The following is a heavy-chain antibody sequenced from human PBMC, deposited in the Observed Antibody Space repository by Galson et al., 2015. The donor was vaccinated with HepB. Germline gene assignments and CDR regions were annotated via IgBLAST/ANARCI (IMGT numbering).Heavy chain of an antibody. CDR2: IIPILGRA. CDR1: GGTFRRYT. J-gene: IGHJ4*02. D-gene: IGHD3-10*01. V-gene: IGHV1-69*08. CDR3: ARGGEGDKAGDD. Sequence: SLQVSCKASGGTFRRYTISWVRQAPGHGREWMGRIIPILGRANDAQKFQGRVTSTADKSTSTADMERSSRRAEDTAGEDGARGGEGDKAGDDWGQGTPGTVAA.